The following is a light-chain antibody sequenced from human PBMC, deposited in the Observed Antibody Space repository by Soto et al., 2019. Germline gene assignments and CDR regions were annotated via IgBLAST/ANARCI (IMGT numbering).Light chain of an antibody. CDR2: DDR. V-gene: IGLV3-21*02. J-gene: IGLJ2*01. CDR3: QLWDSNSDHVV. Sequence: SSELTQPPSVSVAPGQTARITCAGTNIGRKSVHWYQQKPGQAPVVVVYDDRDRPSGIPERFSGSNSGNTAALTISRVEAGDEADYYCQLWDSNSDHVVFGGGTKLTVL. CDR1: NIGRKS.